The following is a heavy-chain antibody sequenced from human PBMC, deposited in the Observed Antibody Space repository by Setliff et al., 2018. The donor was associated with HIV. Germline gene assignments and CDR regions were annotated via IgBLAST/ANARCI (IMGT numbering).Heavy chain of an antibody. CDR1: GGSISGYY. D-gene: IGHD4-4*01. CDR2: IGYSGSS. V-gene: IGHV4-59*12. CDR3: AREPDYSNYYYGMDV. J-gene: IGHJ6*02. Sequence: SETLSLTCTVSGGSISGYYWNWIRQSPGKGLEWIGFIGYSGSSNYNPSLNSRVTISLDTSKNKFSLKLSSVTAADTAVYYCAREPDYSNYYYGMDVWGQGTTVTVSS.